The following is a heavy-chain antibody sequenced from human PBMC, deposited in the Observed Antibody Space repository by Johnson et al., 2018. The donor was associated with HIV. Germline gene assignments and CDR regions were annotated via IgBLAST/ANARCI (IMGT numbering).Heavy chain of an antibody. Sequence: VQLVEYGGGVVQPGRSLRLSCAASGLTFSNYGFHWVRQAPGKGLDWVAFIRYDGSNKYYAASVKGRFTISRDTSKNTLYLQMNSLRAEDTALYYCAKDQWMFDIWGQGTMVTVSS. CDR3: AKDQWMFDI. D-gene: IGHD3-10*02. CDR2: IRYDGSNK. J-gene: IGHJ3*02. V-gene: IGHV3-30*02. CDR1: GLTFSNYG.